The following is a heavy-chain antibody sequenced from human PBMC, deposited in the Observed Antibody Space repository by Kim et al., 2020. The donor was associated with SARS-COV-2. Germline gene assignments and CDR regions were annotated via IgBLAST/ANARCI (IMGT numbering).Heavy chain of an antibody. J-gene: IGHJ5*02. Sequence: SETLSLTCTVSGYSISSGYYWGWIRQPPGKGLEWIGSIYHSGSTYYNPSLKSRVTISVDTSKNQFSLKLSSVTAADTAVYYCARDRRSGGYSSGWPQAVFKEIEGSWFDPWGQGTLVTVSS. V-gene: IGHV4-38-2*02. CDR3: ARDRRSGGYSSGWPQAVFKEIEGSWFDP. CDR1: GYSISSGYY. CDR2: IYHSGST. D-gene: IGHD6-19*01.